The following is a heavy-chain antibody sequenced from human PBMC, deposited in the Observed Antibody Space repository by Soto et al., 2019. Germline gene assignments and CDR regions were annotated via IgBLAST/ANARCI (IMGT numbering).Heavy chain of an antibody. V-gene: IGHV3-48*03. CDR3: VRDNSHIIVTPFDL. CDR2: SSFRGTTT. Sequence: GESLRLSCAVSGFSFSNFEMNWVRQVPGKGLEWLSYSSFRGTTTYYAGSVRGRFTISRDNAKNSVFLQMDSLRVEDTAIYYCVRDNSHIIVTPFDLWGQGTLVTVSS. J-gene: IGHJ4*02. D-gene: IGHD2-21*01. CDR1: GFSFSNFE.